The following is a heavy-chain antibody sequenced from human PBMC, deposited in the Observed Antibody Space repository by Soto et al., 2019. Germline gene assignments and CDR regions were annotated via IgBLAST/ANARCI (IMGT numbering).Heavy chain of an antibody. J-gene: IGHJ4*02. CDR2: IIPIFGTA. D-gene: IGHD6-19*01. Sequence: GASVKVSCKASGGTFSSYAISWVRQAPGQGLEWMGGIIPIFGTANYAQKFQGRVAITADESTSTAYMELSSLRSEDTAVYYCASQRISTVAGNLYYIDDWGQGTTVTVSS. CDR1: GGTFSSYA. V-gene: IGHV1-69*13. CDR3: ASQRISTVAGNLYYIDD.